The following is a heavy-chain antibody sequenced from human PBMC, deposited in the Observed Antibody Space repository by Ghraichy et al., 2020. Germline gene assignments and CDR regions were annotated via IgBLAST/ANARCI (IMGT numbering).Heavy chain of an antibody. Sequence: SETLSLTCAVSGGSISSGGYSWSWIRQPPGKGLEWIGYIYHSGSTYYNPSLKSRVTISVDRSKNQFSLKLSSVTAADTAVYYCARGLGSSEYYYYYYGMDVWGQGTTVTVSS. CDR2: IYHSGST. D-gene: IGHD2-2*01. CDR1: GGSISSGGYS. J-gene: IGHJ6*02. V-gene: IGHV4-30-2*01. CDR3: ARGLGSSEYYYYYYGMDV.